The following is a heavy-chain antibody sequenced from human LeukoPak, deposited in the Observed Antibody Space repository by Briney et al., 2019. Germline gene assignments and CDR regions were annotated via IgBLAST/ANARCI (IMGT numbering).Heavy chain of an antibody. J-gene: IGHJ2*01. V-gene: IGHV3-13*01. CDR2: IGTAGDT. D-gene: IGHD2-15*01. Sequence: LPGGSLRLSCAASGFTFSSYDMHWVRQATGKGLEWVSAIGTAGDTYYPGSVKGRFTVSRENAKNSLYLQMNSLRAGDMAVYYCARVASGYCSGGSCYSFTRYWYFDLWGRGTLVTVSS. CDR3: ARVASGYCSGGSCYSFTRYWYFDL. CDR1: GFTFSSYD.